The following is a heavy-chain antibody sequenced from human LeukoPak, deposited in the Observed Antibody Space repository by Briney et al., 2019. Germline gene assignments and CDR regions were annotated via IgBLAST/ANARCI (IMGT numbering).Heavy chain of an antibody. Sequence: GGSLRLSCTASGFTFSAYALNWVRQAPGKGLEWVSVISGSGGTTYYADSVKGRFTISRDNSKNTVYLQMNSLRAEDTAVYYCARGSGTTDWYFDLWGRGTLVTVSS. CDR1: GFTFSAYA. CDR3: ARGSGTTDWYFDL. V-gene: IGHV3-23*01. CDR2: ISGSGGTT. J-gene: IGHJ2*01. D-gene: IGHD1-7*01.